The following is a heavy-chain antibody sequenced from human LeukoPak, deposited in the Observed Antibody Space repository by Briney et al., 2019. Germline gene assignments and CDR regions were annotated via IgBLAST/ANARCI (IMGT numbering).Heavy chain of an antibody. CDR3: ATSSLYRSIVRGDY. J-gene: IGHJ4*02. D-gene: IGHD1-26*01. V-gene: IGHV3-23*01. Sequence: GGSLRLSCAASGFTFSSYAMSWVRQAPGKGLEWVSAISDSGGSTYYADSVKGRFTISRDNSKNTLYLQMNSLRAEDTAVYYCATSSLYRSIVRGDYWGQGTLVTVSS. CDR2: ISDSGGST. CDR1: GFTFSSYA.